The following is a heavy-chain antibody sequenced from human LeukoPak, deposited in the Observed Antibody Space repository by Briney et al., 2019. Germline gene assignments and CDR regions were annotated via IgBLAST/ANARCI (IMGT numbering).Heavy chain of an antibody. CDR3: ATSRDFYDTSGYYPYYFDC. V-gene: IGHV3-30-3*01. D-gene: IGHD3-22*01. CDR2: MPNDRRNN. J-gene: IGHJ4*02. Sequence: GGSLRLSCAASGFTFSSYAMHWVRQAPDKGLEWVAVMPNDRRNNYYAESVKGRFTISRDNSKNTLYLQMNSLRTEDTAVYYCATSRDFYDTSGYYPYYFDCWGQGTLVTVSS. CDR1: GFTFSSYA.